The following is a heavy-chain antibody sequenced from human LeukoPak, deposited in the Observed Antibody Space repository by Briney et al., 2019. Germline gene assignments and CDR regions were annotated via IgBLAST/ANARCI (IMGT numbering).Heavy chain of an antibody. J-gene: IGHJ4*02. D-gene: IGHD6-19*01. V-gene: IGHV3-74*01. CDR1: GFTVSRYW. Sequence: SGGSLRLSCAASGFTVSRYWMHWVRRVPGQGLAWVARINNDGATTRYADSVRGRFLISRDNTKDTVSLEMTGLTVEDMGVYYCARGRQWLVPNTYFDYWGQGSLVTVSS. CDR2: INNDGATT. CDR3: ARGRQWLVPNTYFDY.